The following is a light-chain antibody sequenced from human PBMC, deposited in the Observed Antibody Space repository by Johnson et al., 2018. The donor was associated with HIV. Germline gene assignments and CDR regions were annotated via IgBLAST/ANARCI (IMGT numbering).Light chain of an antibody. CDR1: SSNIGNNY. CDR3: GAWDSSLNAYV. J-gene: IGLJ1*01. CDR2: DND. Sequence: QLVLTQPPSVSAAPGQKVTISCSGSSSNIGNNYVSWYQQLPGTAPKLLIYDNDRRPSGVPDRFSGSKSGTSATLDITGLQTGDEGDYYCGAWDSSLNAYVFGAGTKVTVL. V-gene: IGLV1-51*02.